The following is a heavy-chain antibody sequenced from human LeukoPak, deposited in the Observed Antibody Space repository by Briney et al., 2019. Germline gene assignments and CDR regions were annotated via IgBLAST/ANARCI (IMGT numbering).Heavy chain of an antibody. CDR2: IYYSGST. J-gene: IGHJ4*02. CDR3: ARDVRRDGLFDY. V-gene: IGHV4-59*01. CDR1: GGSISSYY. Sequence: PSETLSLTCTVSGGSISSYYWSWLRQPPGKGLEWIGYIYYSGSTNYNPSLKGRVTISVDTSKNQFSLKLSSVTAADTAVYYCARDVRRDGLFDYWGQGTLVTVSS. D-gene: IGHD5-24*01.